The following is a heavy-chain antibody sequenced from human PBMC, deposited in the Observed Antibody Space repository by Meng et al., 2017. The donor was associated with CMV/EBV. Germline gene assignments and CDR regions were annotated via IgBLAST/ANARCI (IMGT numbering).Heavy chain of an antibody. CDR3: ARGSWDYDFWSGQNGDY. J-gene: IGHJ4*02. D-gene: IGHD3-3*01. V-gene: IGHV1-18*01. CDR2: ISAYNGNT. CDR1: VYTFTSYG. Sequence: ASVKVSCKASVYTFTSYGISWVRQAPGQGLEWMGWISAYNGNTNYAQKLQGRVTMTTDTSTSTAYMELRSLRSDDTAVYYCARGSWDYDFWSGQNGDYWGQGTLVTVSS.